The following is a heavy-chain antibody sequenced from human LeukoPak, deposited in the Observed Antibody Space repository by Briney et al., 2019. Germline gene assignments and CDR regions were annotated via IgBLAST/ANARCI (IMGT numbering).Heavy chain of an antibody. CDR3: ARGRQGSKTRYFDL. CDR1: GIIFSNYA. V-gene: IGHV3-64*01. Sequence: GGSLRLSCAASGIIFSNYAMHWVRQGPGKGLECISTISSDGGSTYYANSVKGRFTISRDNSKNTLYLQMGSLRAEDMAVYYCARGRQGSKTRYFDLWGRGTRVTVSS. CDR2: ISSDGGST. J-gene: IGHJ2*01.